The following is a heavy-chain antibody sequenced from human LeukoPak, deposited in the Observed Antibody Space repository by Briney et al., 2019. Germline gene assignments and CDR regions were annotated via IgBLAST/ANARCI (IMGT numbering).Heavy chain of an antibody. J-gene: IGHJ4*02. D-gene: IGHD3-10*01. CDR2: INSDGSGT. V-gene: IGHV3-74*01. CDR1: GFTFTNYW. Sequence: PGGSLRLSCAASGFTFTNYWMHWVRQVSGKGLVWVSRINSDGSGTRYADFVKGRFTISRDNAKSTVYLQMSSLRTDDTAVYYCARDGMTYGRHFDYWGQGILVTVSS. CDR3: ARDGMTYGRHFDY.